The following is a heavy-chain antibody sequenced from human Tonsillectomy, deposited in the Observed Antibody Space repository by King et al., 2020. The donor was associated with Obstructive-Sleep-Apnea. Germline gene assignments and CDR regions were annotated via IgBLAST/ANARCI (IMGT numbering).Heavy chain of an antibody. CDR2: ISWDGGST. CDR3: AKTSAYGWGCIDY. Sequence: VQLVESGGVVVQPGGSLRLSCAASGFTFDDYAMHWVRQPPGKGLEWVSLISWDGGSTYYADSVKGRFTISRDNSKNSLYLQMNSLRAEDTALYYCAKTSAYGWGCIDYWGQGTLVTVSS. CDR1: GFTFDDYA. V-gene: IGHV3-43D*03. D-gene: IGHD3-3*01. J-gene: IGHJ4*02.